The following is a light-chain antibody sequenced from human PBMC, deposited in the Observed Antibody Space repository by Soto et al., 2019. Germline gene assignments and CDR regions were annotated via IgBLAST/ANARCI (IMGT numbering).Light chain of an antibody. CDR3: QQYDNLPLT. CDR2: EES. J-gene: IGKJ2*01. CDR1: QDISNY. Sequence: EIQMTQSPSSLSASVGDRVTIICQASQDISNYFNWYQQKPGKAPKHLLYEESNLETGVPSRFSGRRSGTDCIFIISSLPPEAIATYYCQQYDNLPLTLGRGTKLEIK. V-gene: IGKV1-33*01.